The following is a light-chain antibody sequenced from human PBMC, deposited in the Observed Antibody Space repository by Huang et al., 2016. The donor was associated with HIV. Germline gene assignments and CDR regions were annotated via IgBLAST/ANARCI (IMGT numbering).Light chain of an antibody. CDR1: QGVTIW. V-gene: IGKV1-5*03. J-gene: IGKJ2*01. Sequence: DIQMTQSPSTLSAAVGDRVTITCRASQGVTIWLAWFQQRPGKAPKLLIYKASTLKSGVPSRFSGSGSGTEFTLTIDSLQPDDVATYYCQQYSRSATFGQGTKLEIK. CDR3: QQYSRSAT. CDR2: KAS.